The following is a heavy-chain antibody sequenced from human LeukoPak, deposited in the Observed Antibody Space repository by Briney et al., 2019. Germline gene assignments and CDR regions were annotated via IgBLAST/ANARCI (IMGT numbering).Heavy chain of an antibody. CDR2: IYSGGST. J-gene: IGHJ4*02. V-gene: IGHV3-53*05. CDR3: AREDFSSSSVDY. D-gene: IGHD6-6*01. CDR1: GFTVSSNY. Sequence: PGGSLRLSCAASGFTVSSNYMSCVRQAPGKGLEWVSVIYSGGSTYYADSVKGRFTISRDNSKNTLYLQMNSLRAEDTAVYYCAREDFSSSSVDYWGQGTLVTVSS.